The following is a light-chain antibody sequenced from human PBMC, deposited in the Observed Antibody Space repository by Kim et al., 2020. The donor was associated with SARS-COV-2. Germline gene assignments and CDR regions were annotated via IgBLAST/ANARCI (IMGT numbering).Light chain of an antibody. Sequence: TGQTARMNCSGDKLGDKYACWYQQKPGHSPVLVIYQDSKRPSGIPERFSGSNSGNTATLTISGTQAMDEADYYCQAWDSSTADVVFGGGTKLTVL. J-gene: IGLJ2*01. CDR3: QAWDSSTADVV. CDR1: KLGDKY. CDR2: QDS. V-gene: IGLV3-1*01.